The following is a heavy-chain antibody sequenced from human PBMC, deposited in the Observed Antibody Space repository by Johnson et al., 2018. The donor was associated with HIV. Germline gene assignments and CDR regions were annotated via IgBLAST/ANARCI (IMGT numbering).Heavy chain of an antibody. J-gene: IGHJ3*02. Sequence: QVQLVESGGGVVQPGRSLRLSCAASGFTFSSYWLSWVRQAPGKGLEWVAVISYDGSNKYYADSVKGRFTISRDNSKNTLYLQMNSLRAEDTAVYYCARDRAHYYDSSGYYESGAFDMWGQGTMVTVSS. CDR3: ARDRAHYYDSSGYYESGAFDM. CDR2: ISYDGSNK. D-gene: IGHD3-22*01. V-gene: IGHV3-30*03. CDR1: GFTFSSYW.